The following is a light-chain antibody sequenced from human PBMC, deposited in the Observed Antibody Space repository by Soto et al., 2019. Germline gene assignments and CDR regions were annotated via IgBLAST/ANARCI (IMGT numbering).Light chain of an antibody. V-gene: IGKV3-15*01. CDR1: QSVSSN. CDR3: QQYSNYVT. CDR2: GAS. Sequence: EIVMTQSPATLSVSPGERATLSCRASQSVSSNLAWYQHKPGQAPRLLIFGASTRATGIPARFSGSGSGTNFSLTISSLQSEDFAVYYCQQYSNYVTFGQGTRLEIK. J-gene: IGKJ5*01.